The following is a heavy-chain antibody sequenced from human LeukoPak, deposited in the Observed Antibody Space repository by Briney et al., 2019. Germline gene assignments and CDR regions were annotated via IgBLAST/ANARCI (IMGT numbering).Heavy chain of an antibody. CDR2: IYYSGGT. Sequence: PSETLSPTCTVSGVSISSSSSYWGWIRQPPGKGLEWIGSIYYSGGTYYNPSLKSRVTISVDTSKNQFSLKLSSATAADTAVYYCARLGTTVVAPAYYWGQGTLVTVSS. CDR3: ARLGTTVVAPAYY. J-gene: IGHJ4*02. V-gene: IGHV4-39*01. D-gene: IGHD4-23*01. CDR1: GVSISSSSSY.